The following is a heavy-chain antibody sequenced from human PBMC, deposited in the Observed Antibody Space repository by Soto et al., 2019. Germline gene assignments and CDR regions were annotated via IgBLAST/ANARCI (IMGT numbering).Heavy chain of an antibody. V-gene: IGHV1-8*01. CDR1: GYTFTSYD. CDR2: MNPNSGNT. J-gene: IGHJ6*03. CDR3: ARESTSDYYYYYMDV. Sequence: QVQLVQSGAEVKKPGASVKVSCKASGYTFTSYDFNWVRQATGQGLEWLGWMNPNSGNTGYAQKFQSRVTMTRNTSISTAYMELSSLRSEDTAVYYCARESTSDYYYYYMDVWGKGTTVTVSS. D-gene: IGHD2-2*01.